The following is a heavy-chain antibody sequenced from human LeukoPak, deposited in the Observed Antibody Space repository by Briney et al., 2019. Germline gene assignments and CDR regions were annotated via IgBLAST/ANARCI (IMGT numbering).Heavy chain of an antibody. D-gene: IGHD3-22*01. CDR1: GFTFSRSA. CDR3: AKVAYFDTDGFLDY. CDR2: LSNSGGST. J-gene: IGHJ4*02. V-gene: IGHV3-23*01. Sequence: GGSLRLSCAASGFTFSRSAMSWVRQAPGKGLEWVSGLSNSGGSTYYADSVTGRFLISRDNSKNTVYLQMNSLRVGDTAIYYCAKVAYFDTDGFLDYWGQGTPVTVSS.